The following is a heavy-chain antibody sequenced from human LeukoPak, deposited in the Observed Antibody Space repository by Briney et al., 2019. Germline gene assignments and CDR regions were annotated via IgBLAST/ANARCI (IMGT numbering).Heavy chain of an antibody. D-gene: IGHD4-17*01. J-gene: IGHJ5*02. Sequence: SETLSLTCTVSGGSISSYYWSWIRQPPGKGLEWIGYIYYSGSTNYNPSLKSRVTISVDTSKNQFPLKLSSVTAADTAVYYCARALRFDYGDNRWFDPWGQGTLVTVSS. V-gene: IGHV4-59*01. CDR1: GGSISSYY. CDR2: IYYSGST. CDR3: ARALRFDYGDNRWFDP.